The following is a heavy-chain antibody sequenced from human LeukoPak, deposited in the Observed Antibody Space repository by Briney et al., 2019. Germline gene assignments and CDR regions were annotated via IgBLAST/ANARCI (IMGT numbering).Heavy chain of an antibody. Sequence: SETLSLTCTVSGGPISSYYWSWIRQPPGKGLEWIGYIYYSGSTNYNPSLKSRVTISVDTSKNQFSLKLSSVTAADTAVYFCARAIGGSYRRIAYYFYMDVWGKGTTVTISS. V-gene: IGHV4-59*01. CDR1: GGPISSYY. CDR2: IYYSGST. D-gene: IGHD3-16*02. CDR3: ARAIGGSYRRIAYYFYMDV. J-gene: IGHJ6*03.